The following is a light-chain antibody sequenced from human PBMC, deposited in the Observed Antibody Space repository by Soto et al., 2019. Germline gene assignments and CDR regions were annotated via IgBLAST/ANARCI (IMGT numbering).Light chain of an antibody. CDR3: TSYTRTRNLL. CDR2: DVY. J-gene: IGLJ2*01. CDR1: SSDVGGFNY. V-gene: IGLV2-14*01. Sequence: QSVLTQPASVSGSPGQSITISCTGTSSDVGGFNYVSWYQQHPGKAPKLLIFDVYSRPSGISNRFSASKSGNTASLTISGLQTEDEADYYCTSYTRTRNLLFGGGTKLTVL.